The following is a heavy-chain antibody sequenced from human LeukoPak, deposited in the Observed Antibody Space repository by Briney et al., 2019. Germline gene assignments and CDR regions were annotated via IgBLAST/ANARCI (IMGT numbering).Heavy chain of an antibody. V-gene: IGHV4-38-2*02. CDR2: IYHGGST. CDR3: ASHYYDSTGYPFDY. Sequence: SETLSLTCTVSGYSICSGYYWGWIRQPPGKGLGWIGSIYHGGSTYYNPSLKGRVTIAVDTSNNQFSLRLSSVTAADTALYYCASHYYDSTGYPFDYWGQGTLVTVSS. J-gene: IGHJ4*02. CDR1: GYSICSGYY. D-gene: IGHD3-22*01.